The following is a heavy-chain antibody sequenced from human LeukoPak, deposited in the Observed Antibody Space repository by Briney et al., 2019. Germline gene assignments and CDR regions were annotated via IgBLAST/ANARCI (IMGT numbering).Heavy chain of an antibody. CDR2: ISYHGDIT. V-gene: IGHV3-30*01. D-gene: IGHD3-10*01. CDR1: GFTFSSYA. J-gene: IGHJ4*02. Sequence: PGGSLRLSCAASGFTFSSYAMHWVRQAPGKGLEWVALISYHGDITYYADSVKGRFTLSRDNSKTTLFLRLNSLRAEDTAVYYCARDSTYYYDSGSSGPHYFDFWGQGTLVTVSS. CDR3: ARDSTYYYDSGSSGPHYFDF.